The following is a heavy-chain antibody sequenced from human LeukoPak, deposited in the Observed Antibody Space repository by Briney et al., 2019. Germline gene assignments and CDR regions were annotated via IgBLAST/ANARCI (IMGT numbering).Heavy chain of an antibody. CDR3: ARNPGSDYPEW. CDR1: GGSISSSNG. Sequence: SETLSLTCAVSGGSISSSNGWSWVRRPPGKGVEGIGEIYHSGPTNHNPSLKRRVTISIDKSKNQSSLKLSSVTAADTAVYFCARNPGSDYPEWWGQGTLLTVSS. CDR2: IYHSGPT. V-gene: IGHV4-4*02. D-gene: IGHD4-17*01. J-gene: IGHJ4*02.